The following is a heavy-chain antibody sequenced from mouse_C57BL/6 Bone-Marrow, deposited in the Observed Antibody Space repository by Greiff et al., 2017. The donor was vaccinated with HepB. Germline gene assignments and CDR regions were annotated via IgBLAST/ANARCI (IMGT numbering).Heavy chain of an antibody. CDR1: GYTFTDYE. Sequence: VQLQQSGAELVRPGASVTLSCKASGYTFTDYEMHWVKQTPVHGLEWIGAIDPETGGTAYNQKFKGKAILTADKSSRTAYMELRSLTSEDSAVYYCTRRNYSSSWFAYWGQGTLVTVSA. V-gene: IGHV1-15*01. CDR2: IDPETGGT. D-gene: IGHD1-1*01. J-gene: IGHJ3*01. CDR3: TRRNYSSSWFAY.